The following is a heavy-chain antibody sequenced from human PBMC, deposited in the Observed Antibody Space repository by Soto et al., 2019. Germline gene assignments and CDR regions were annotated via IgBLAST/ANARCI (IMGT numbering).Heavy chain of an antibody. V-gene: IGHV3-9*01. Sequence: EVQLEESGGALVQPGRSLRLSCAASGFTFDDYAMHWVRQVLGKGLEWVSSISWNSGNIGYADSVKGRFTTSRDNAKNSLYLKMNSLRPEDTALYYCVRSKGGYSYGTPFDYWVQGTLVTVSS. CDR2: ISWNSGNI. D-gene: IGHD5-18*01. CDR1: GFTFDDYA. J-gene: IGHJ4*02. CDR3: VRSKGGYSYGTPFDY.